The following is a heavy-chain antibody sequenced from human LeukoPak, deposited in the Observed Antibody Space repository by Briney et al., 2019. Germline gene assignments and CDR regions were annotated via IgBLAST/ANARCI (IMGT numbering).Heavy chain of an antibody. CDR2: TYYRSKWYN. V-gene: IGHV6-1*01. CDR3: AGYSYGVRPS. D-gene: IGHD5-18*01. J-gene: IGHJ5*02. CDR1: GDSLSSNSAA. Sequence: SQTLSLTCVISGDSLSSNSAAWNWIRQSPSRGLEWLGSTYYRSKWYNDYAVSVKSRITINPDTSKNQFSLHLNSVTPEDTAVYYCAGYSYGVRPSWGQGTLVTVSS.